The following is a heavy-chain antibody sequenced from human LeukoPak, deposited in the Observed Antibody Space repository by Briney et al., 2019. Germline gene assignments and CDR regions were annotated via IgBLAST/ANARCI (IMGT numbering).Heavy chain of an antibody. Sequence: PGGSLRLSCAASGFTFSSYAMHWVRQAPGKGLEWVAVISYDGSNKYYADSVKGRFTISRDNSKNTLYLQMNSLRAEDTAVYYCAREYYDFWSGLDYWGQGTLVTVSS. CDR3: AREYYDFWSGLDY. CDR2: ISYDGSNK. CDR1: GFTFSSYA. D-gene: IGHD3-3*01. V-gene: IGHV3-30-3*01. J-gene: IGHJ4*02.